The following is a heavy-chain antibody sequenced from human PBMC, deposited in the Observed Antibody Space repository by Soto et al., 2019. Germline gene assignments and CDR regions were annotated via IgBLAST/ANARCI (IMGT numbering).Heavy chain of an antibody. Sequence: QVQLMESGGGAVQPGRSLRLSCAASGFTFSSYALHWVRQAPGRGLEWVALISFDGNNKYYANSVKGRFTISRDNSKNTLYLQMSSLRAEDTAVYYCGRCSSTSCHLGADYWGQGTLVTVSS. V-gene: IGHV3-30-3*01. CDR3: GRCSSTSCHLGADY. CDR2: ISFDGNNK. D-gene: IGHD2-2*01. J-gene: IGHJ4*02. CDR1: GFTFSSYA.